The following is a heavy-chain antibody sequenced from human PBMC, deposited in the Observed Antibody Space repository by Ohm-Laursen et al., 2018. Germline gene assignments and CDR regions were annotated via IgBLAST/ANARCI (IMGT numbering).Heavy chain of an antibody. V-gene: IGHV4-4*07. Sequence: SETLSLTCTVSGASISNYYWSWIRQPAGKGLEWIGRVYPSGTTYYNPSLMSRLTMSVDTSKNQFSMKLNSVTAADTALYYCARDAPEARNEMDVWGQGTPVTVSS. CDR1: GASISNYY. D-gene: IGHD1-1*01. J-gene: IGHJ6*02. CDR2: VYPSGTT. CDR3: ARDAPEARNEMDV.